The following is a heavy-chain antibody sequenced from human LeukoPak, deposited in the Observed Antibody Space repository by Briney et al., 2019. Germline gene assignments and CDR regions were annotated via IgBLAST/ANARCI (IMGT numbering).Heavy chain of an antibody. CDR3: ARDKSSGLYWFDP. V-gene: IGHV4-59*01. J-gene: IGHJ5*02. D-gene: IGHD6-19*01. Sequence: SETLSLTCTVSGGSISSYYWSWIRQPPGKGLEWIGYIYYSGSTNYNPSLKSRVTISVDTSMNQFSLKLSSVTAADTAVYYCARDKSSGLYWFDPWGQGTLVTVSS. CDR1: GGSISSYY. CDR2: IYYSGST.